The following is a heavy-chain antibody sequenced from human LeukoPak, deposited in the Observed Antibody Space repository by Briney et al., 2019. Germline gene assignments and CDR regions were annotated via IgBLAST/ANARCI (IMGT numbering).Heavy chain of an antibody. CDR2: ISSSSSYI. CDR1: GFTFSSYS. D-gene: IGHD6-6*01. J-gene: IGHJ4*02. Sequence: SGGSLRLSCAASGFTFSSYSMNWVRQAPGKGLEWVSSISSSSSYIYYADSVKGRFTISRDNAKNSLYLQMNSLRAEDTAVYYCAREGRIAARRTYYFDYWGQGTLVTVAS. V-gene: IGHV3-21*01. CDR3: AREGRIAARRTYYFDY.